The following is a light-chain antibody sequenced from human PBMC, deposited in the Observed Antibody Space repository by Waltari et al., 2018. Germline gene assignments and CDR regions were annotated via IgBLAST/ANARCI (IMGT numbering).Light chain of an antibody. CDR1: SSAVGGYNY. J-gene: IGLJ3*02. V-gene: IGLV2-14*03. Sequence: QSALTQPASVSGSPGQSITISCTGTSSAVGGYNYFSWYQQHPGIAPKPRIYDVSKRPSGVSNRFSGSKSGNTASLTISGLQAEDEADYYCSSYTSSSTWVFGGGTKLTVL. CDR2: DVS. CDR3: SSYTSSSTWV.